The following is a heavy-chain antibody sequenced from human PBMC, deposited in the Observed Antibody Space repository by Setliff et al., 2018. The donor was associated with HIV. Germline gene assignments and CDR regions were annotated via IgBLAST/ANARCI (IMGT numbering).Heavy chain of an antibody. V-gene: IGHV1-69*05. Sequence: GASVKVSCKASGGTFSNYGMSWVRQAPGQGLEWMGGIIPISGTANYAQKFQGRVTITTDESTSTAYMELSGLRSEDTAVYYCARDFGGYCSSMSCPGLFGPWGQGTLVTVSS. J-gene: IGHJ5*02. D-gene: IGHD2-2*01. CDR2: IIPISGTA. CDR1: GGTFSNYG. CDR3: ARDFGGYCSSMSCPGLFGP.